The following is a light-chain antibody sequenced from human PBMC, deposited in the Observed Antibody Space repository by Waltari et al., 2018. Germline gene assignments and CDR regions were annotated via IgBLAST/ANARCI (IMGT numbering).Light chain of an antibody. CDR3: QQSYSTPLT. Sequence: RVTITCRASQSIAIYLNWYQQEPGKAPKLLIYAASSLQTGVPSRFSGSGSGTHFTLTISSLQPEDFATYYCQQSYSTPLTVGPGTKVD. CDR1: QSIAIY. J-gene: IGKJ3*01. CDR2: AAS. V-gene: IGKV1-39*01.